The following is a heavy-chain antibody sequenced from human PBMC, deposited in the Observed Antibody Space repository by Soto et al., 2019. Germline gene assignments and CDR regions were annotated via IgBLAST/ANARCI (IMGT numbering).Heavy chain of an antibody. CDR1: GVRVRSARTS. V-gene: IGHV4-39*01. J-gene: IGHJ5*02. Sequence: ETVHLTGAVSGVRVRSARTSCGWFRQPPGKGLEWIGTFYYSGSTHYNPSLESRVTISVHTSKNQFSLKLSSVTAADTAVYYCARHPSDFWFDPWGQGTLVTVSS. CDR3: ARHPSDFWFDP. CDR2: FYYSGST. D-gene: IGHD2-21*02.